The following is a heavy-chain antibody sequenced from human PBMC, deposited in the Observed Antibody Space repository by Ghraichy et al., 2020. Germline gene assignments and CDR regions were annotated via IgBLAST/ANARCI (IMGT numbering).Heavy chain of an antibody. D-gene: IGHD2-2*01. V-gene: IGHV4-59*11. CDR2: IYYSGST. Sequence: PETLSLTCTVSGDSISSHYWSWIRQPPGKGLEWIGHIYYSGSTSYNPSLKSRVTISIDTSKNQFSLKLSSVTAADTALYYCARADLVVVPAGDPADGNYYYYYMDVWGKGTTVTVSS. CDR3: ARADLVVVPAGDPADGNYYYYYMDV. CDR1: GDSISSHY. J-gene: IGHJ6*03.